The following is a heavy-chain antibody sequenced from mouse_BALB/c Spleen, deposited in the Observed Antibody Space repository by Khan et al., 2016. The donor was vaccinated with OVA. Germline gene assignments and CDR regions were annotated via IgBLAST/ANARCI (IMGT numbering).Heavy chain of an antibody. D-gene: IGHD2-1*01. J-gene: IGHJ3*01. Sequence: QVRLQQSGAELVKPGASVKLSCKTSGYTFTSYWIQWVKQRPGQGLGWIGQIFPGTGTTYSNENFKAKATLTVDTSSSTAYMQLSSLTSEDSTVDFCARGYVGNYEFAYWGQGTLVTVSA. CDR1: GYTFTSYW. CDR3: ARGYVGNYEFAY. V-gene: IGHV1S132*01. CDR2: IFPGTGTT.